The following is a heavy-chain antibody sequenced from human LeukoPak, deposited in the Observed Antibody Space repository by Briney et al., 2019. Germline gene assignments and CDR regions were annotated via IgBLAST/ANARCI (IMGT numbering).Heavy chain of an antibody. D-gene: IGHD6-19*01. CDR2: IYHSGST. CDR3: SRSLDSSGWYDDAFVI. Sequence: PSQTLSLTCAVSGGSISSGGYSWSWIRQPPGKGLEWIGYIYHSGSTYYNPSLKSRVTISVDKSKNQFSLKLSSVTAADTAVYYCSRSLDSSGWYDDAFVIWGQGTMVTVSS. J-gene: IGHJ3*02. V-gene: IGHV4-30-2*01. CDR1: GGSISSGGYS.